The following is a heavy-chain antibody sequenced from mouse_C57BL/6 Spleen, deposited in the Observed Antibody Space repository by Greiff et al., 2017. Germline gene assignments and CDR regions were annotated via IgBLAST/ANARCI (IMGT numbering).Heavy chain of an antibody. CDR1: GFNIKDDY. CDR3: TKDAVTTGFAY. CDR2: IDPANGDT. J-gene: IGHJ3*01. D-gene: IGHD2-2*01. Sequence: VQLQQSGAELVRPGASVTLSCTASGFNIKDDYMHWVKQRPEQGLEWIGWIDPANGDTEYASKFQGKATITADTSSNTAYLQLSSLTSEDTAVYYCTKDAVTTGFAYWGQGTLVTVSA. V-gene: IGHV14-4*01.